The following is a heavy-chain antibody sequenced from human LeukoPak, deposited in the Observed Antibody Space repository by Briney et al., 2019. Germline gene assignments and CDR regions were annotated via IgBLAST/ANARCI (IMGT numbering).Heavy chain of an antibody. J-gene: IGHJ4*02. CDR1: GFTFSSYS. CDR3: ARAMVRGVPDY. CDR2: ISSSSSTI. D-gene: IGHD3-10*01. V-gene: IGHV3-48*01. Sequence: GGSLRLSCAASGFTFSSYSMNWVRQAPGKGLEWVSYISSSSSTIYYAGSVKGRFTISRDNAKNSLYLQMNSLRAEDTAVYYCARAMVRGVPDYWGQGTLVTVSS.